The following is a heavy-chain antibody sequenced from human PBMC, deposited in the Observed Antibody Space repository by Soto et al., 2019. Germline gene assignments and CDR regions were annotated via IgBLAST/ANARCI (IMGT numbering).Heavy chain of an antibody. D-gene: IGHD3-10*01. CDR1: GGSFSGYY. CDR3: ASYASGSPGY. Sequence: QVQLQQWGAGLLKPSETLSLTCAAYGGSFSGYYWSWIRQPPGKGLEWIGEISHSGGTSYNPSLKXRVTISMDTSKKEFSLKLTSVTAADTATYYCASYASGSPGYWGQGTLVTVSS. CDR2: ISHSGGT. J-gene: IGHJ4*02. V-gene: IGHV4-34*01.